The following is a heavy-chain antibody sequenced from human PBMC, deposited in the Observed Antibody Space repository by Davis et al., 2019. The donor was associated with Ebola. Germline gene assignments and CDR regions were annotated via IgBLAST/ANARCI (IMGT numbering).Heavy chain of an antibody. J-gene: IGHJ4*02. CDR3: GVVAATAPDY. CDR1: GFTFSSYW. Sequence: GESLKLSCAASGFTFSSYWMHWVRQAPGKGLVWVSRINSDGSSTSYADSVKGRFTISRDNAKNTLYLQMNSLRAEDTAVYYCGVVAATAPDYWGQGTLVTVSS. D-gene: IGHD2-15*01. CDR2: INSDGSST. V-gene: IGHV3-74*01.